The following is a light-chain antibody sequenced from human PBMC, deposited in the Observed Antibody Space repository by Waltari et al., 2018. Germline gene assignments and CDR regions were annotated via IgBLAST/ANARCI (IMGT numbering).Light chain of an antibody. Sequence: QSALTQPASASGSPGQSITIPCSGTDSDVGAYDFVSWYQQHPGKAPHLIIYEVSNRPSGISKRFSASKSGNTASLTISGLQAEDEADYYCSSYTTSSAPGVFGTGTRVTVL. CDR1: DSDVGAYDF. J-gene: IGLJ1*01. CDR2: EVS. V-gene: IGLV2-14*01. CDR3: SSYTTSSAPGV.